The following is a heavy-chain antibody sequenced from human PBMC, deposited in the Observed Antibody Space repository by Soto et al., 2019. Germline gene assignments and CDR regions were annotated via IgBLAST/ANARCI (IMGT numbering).Heavy chain of an antibody. CDR3: ERDSRRYYDLCSGWDV. D-gene: IGHD3-3*01. J-gene: IGHJ6*02. V-gene: IGHV1-2*02. Sequence: ASVXVSCKASGYTFTCYYMHWVRQAPGQGLEWMGWINPNSGGTNYAQKFQGRVTMTRDTSISTAYMELRRLRSDDTAVSYCERDSRRYYDLCSGWDVWGQGTTVTVSS. CDR2: INPNSGGT. CDR1: GYTFTCYY.